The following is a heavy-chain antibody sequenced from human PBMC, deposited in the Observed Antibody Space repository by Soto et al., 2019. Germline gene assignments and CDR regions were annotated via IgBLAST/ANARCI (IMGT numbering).Heavy chain of an antibody. V-gene: IGHV4-34*01. CDR2: INHSGST. CDR3: ARVSFGNPIDY. Sequence: SETQSLTSAVYGGSFSGYYWSWIRQPPGKGLEWIGEINHSGSTNYNPSLKSRVTISVDTPKNQFSLKLSSVTAADTAVYYCARVSFGNPIDYWGQGTLVTVSS. J-gene: IGHJ4*02. D-gene: IGHD3-16*01. CDR1: GGSFSGYY.